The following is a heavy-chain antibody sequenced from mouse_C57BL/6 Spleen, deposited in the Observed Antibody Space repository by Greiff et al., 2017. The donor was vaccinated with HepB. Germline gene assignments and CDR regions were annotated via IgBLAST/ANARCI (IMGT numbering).Heavy chain of an antibody. CDR3: ASEYYGSRYFDY. CDR2: IHPNSGST. D-gene: IGHD1-1*01. Sequence: QVQLQQPGAELVKPGASVKLSCKASGYTFTSYWMHWVKQRPGQGLEWIGMIHPNSGSTNYNEKFKSKATLTVDKSSSTAYMQLSSLTSEDSAVYDCASEYYGSRYFDYWGQGTTLTVSS. CDR1: GYTFTSYW. J-gene: IGHJ2*01. V-gene: IGHV1-64*01.